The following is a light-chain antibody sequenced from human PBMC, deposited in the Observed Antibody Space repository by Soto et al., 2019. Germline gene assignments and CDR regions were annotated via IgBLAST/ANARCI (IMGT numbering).Light chain of an antibody. Sequence: DIPMTKSPSTLSASVGDRVTITCRASQSISSWLDWYQQKPGKAPNILIYDASSLESGVPSRFSGSGSGTEFTLTISSLQPDDFSTYYCQQYNSYSPMYTFGQGTKLEIK. CDR1: QSISSW. J-gene: IGKJ2*01. CDR3: QQYNSYSPMYT. CDR2: DAS. V-gene: IGKV1-5*01.